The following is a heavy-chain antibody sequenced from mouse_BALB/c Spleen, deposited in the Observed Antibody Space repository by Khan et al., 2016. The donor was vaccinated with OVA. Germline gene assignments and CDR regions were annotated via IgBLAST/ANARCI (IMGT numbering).Heavy chain of an antibody. CDR2: TNPTNGRT. CDR1: GYTFTSYW. Sequence: QVQLQQPGAELVEAGASVKMSCKASGYTFTSYWMHWVKQRLGQGLEWFAETNPTNGRTYYNEKFKSKATLTVDQSSSTAYMLLSGPTFEDSAVYYCARIKKIVATYFDYWGQGTTLTVSS. D-gene: IGHD1-1*01. CDR3: ARIKKIVATYFDY. J-gene: IGHJ2*01. V-gene: IGHV1S81*02.